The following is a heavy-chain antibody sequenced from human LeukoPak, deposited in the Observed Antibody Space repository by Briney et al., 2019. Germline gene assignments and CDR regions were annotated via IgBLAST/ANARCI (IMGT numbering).Heavy chain of an antibody. Sequence: ASVKVSCKASGYSFTDYYMHWVRQAPGQGLEWIGWINSNSGGTNYAQKFQGRVTMTRDTSISTAYMELSRLRSDDTAVYYCARGSRIASGGTTHDYWGQGTLVTVSS. CDR1: GYSFTDYY. J-gene: IGHJ4*02. CDR2: INSNSGGT. V-gene: IGHV1-2*02. CDR3: ARGSRIASGGTTHDY. D-gene: IGHD1-14*01.